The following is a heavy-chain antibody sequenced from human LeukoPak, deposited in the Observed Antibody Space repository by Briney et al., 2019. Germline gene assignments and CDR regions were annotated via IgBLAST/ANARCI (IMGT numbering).Heavy chain of an antibody. CDR3: ARDDSDCSGGSCYSYYFDY. Sequence: SVKVSCKASGGTFSSYAISWVRQAPGQGLEWMGGIIPIFGTANYAQKFQGRVTITEDESTSTAYMGLSSLRSEDTAVYYCARDDSDCSGGSCYSYYFDYWGQGTLVTVSS. CDR2: IIPIFGTA. CDR1: GGTFSSYA. J-gene: IGHJ4*02. D-gene: IGHD2-15*01. V-gene: IGHV1-69*13.